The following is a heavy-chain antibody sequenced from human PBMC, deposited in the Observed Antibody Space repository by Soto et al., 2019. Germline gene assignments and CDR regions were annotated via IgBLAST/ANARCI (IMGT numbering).Heavy chain of an antibody. J-gene: IGHJ3*01. CDR3: AKKGPGSLKTYCSGSGCHYAFDL. V-gene: IGHV3-23*01. D-gene: IGHD2-15*01. CDR2: ISGGGDGA. Sequence: EVQLLESGGGLVQPGGSLRLSCAASCFTFSSYAIIWVRQAPGKVLEWVSTISGGGDGAKYADSVKDHFTISRDNAKNTVYLQMNSLRAEDTAIYYCAKKGPGSLKTYCSGSGCHYAFDLWGQGTMVTVSS. CDR1: CFTFSSYA.